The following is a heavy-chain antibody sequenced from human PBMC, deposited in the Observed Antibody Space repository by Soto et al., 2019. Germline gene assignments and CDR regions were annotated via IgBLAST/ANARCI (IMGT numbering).Heavy chain of an antibody. CDR3: ARSVLIENYYYYYGMDV. Sequence: ASVKVSCKASGYTFTSHGISWVRQAPGQRLEWMGWISAYNGNTNYAQKLQGRVTMTTDTSTSTAYMELRSLRSDDTAVYYCARSVLIENYYYYYGMDVWGQGTTVTVSS. J-gene: IGHJ6*02. CDR1: GYTFTSHG. CDR2: ISAYNGNT. V-gene: IGHV1-18*01. D-gene: IGHD2-8*01.